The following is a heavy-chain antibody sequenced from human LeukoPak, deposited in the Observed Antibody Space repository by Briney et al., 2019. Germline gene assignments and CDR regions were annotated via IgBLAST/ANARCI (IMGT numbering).Heavy chain of an antibody. Sequence: SETLSLTCTVSGGSISSGGYYFWGWIRQPPGKGLEWIGSIYYNGNTYYSPSLKSRVTISVDTSKNQFSLKLSSVTAADTAVYYCARDRVAAAGREGHWFDPWGQGTLVTVSS. CDR3: ARDRVAAAGREGHWFDP. CDR1: GGSISSGGYY. CDR2: IYYNGNT. D-gene: IGHD6-13*01. V-gene: IGHV4-39*07. J-gene: IGHJ5*02.